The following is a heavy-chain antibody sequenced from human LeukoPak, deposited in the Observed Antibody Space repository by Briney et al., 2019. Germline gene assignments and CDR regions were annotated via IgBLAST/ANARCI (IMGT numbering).Heavy chain of an antibody. V-gene: IGHV4-61*02. CDR2: IYTSGST. CDR3: ARAVSAVAGYYYYYYMDV. J-gene: IGHJ6*03. Sequence: ASQTVSLTCTVSGGSISSGSYYWSWIRQPAGKGLEWIGRIYTSGSTNYNPSLKSRVTISVDTSKNQFSLKLSSVTAADTAVYYCARAVSAVAGYYYYYYMDVWGKGTTVTVSS. CDR1: GGSISSGSYY. D-gene: IGHD6-19*01.